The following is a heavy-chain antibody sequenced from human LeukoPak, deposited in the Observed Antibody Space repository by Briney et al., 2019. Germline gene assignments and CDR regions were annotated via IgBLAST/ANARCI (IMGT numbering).Heavy chain of an antibody. Sequence: APVKVSCKASGYTFTSYGISWVRQAPGQGLEWMGWISAYNGNTNYAQKLQGRVTMTTDTSTSTAYMELRSLRSDDTAVYYCARYTRTYYYYHYMDVWGKGTTVTVSS. CDR2: ISAYNGNT. J-gene: IGHJ6*03. CDR1: GYTFTSYG. D-gene: IGHD1-1*01. V-gene: IGHV1-18*01. CDR3: ARYTRTYYYYHYMDV.